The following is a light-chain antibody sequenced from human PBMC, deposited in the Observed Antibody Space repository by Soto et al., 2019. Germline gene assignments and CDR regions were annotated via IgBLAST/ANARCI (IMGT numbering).Light chain of an antibody. V-gene: IGLV2-14*01. J-gene: IGLJ2*01. Sequence: QSVLTQPASVSGSPGQSITISCTGTSSDVGGYNYVSWYQQHPGKAPKLMIYDVSTRPSGVSNRFSGSKSGNTASLTISGLQAEDEADYYCSSYTSISTRNVVFGGGTKLTVL. CDR2: DVS. CDR3: SSYTSISTRNVV. CDR1: SSDVGGYNY.